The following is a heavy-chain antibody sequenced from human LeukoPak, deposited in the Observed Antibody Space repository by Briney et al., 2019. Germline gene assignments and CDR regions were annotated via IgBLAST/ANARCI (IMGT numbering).Heavy chain of an antibody. CDR3: ARVYNWNYVWFDP. CDR2: MNPNSGNT. CDR1: GYTFTSYD. J-gene: IGHJ5*02. Sequence: ASVKVSCKASGYTFTSYDINWVRQATGQGLEWMGWMNPNSGNTGYAQKFQGRVTMTRDTSISTAYMELSRLRSDDTAVYYCARVYNWNYVWFDPWGQGTLVTVSS. D-gene: IGHD1-7*01. V-gene: IGHV1-8*02.